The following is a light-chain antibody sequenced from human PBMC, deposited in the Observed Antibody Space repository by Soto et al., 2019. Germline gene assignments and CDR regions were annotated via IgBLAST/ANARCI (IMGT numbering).Light chain of an antibody. J-gene: IGLJ2*01. Sequence: SALTQPASVSESPGQSITISCTGTSSDVGASDFVSWYQQHPGKAPELIIYEISNRPSGVSSRFSGSKSGNTASLTISGLQAEDESDYYCSSYTTSHTLVFGGGTKVTVL. CDR2: EIS. V-gene: IGLV2-14*01. CDR1: SSDVGASDF. CDR3: SSYTTSHTLV.